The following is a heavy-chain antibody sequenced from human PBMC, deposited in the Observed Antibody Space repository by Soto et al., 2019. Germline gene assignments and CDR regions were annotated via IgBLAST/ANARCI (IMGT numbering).Heavy chain of an antibody. CDR1: GDSINSGDYY. Sequence: QVQLQESGPRLVKPLQTLSLTCTVSGDSINSGDYYWSWIRQPPGRGLEWVGYSFYSGITDYNPSLKCRMTISRDTSKNQFSRRLNSVTAADTAVYFCARWSGVGVAGMDVWGQGTTVSVSS. D-gene: IGHD3-10*01. V-gene: IGHV4-30-4*01. CDR3: ARWSGVGVAGMDV. CDR2: SFYSGIT. J-gene: IGHJ6*02.